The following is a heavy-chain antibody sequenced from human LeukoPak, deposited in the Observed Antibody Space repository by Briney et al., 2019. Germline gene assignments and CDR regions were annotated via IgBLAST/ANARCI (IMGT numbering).Heavy chain of an antibody. D-gene: IGHD3-10*02. CDR1: GFTFSSYS. J-gene: IGHJ6*03. CDR2: ISSSSSTI. CDR3: ARETTHYDVRDGYPAPSQYYYYMDV. Sequence: PGGSLRLSCAASGFTFSSYSMNWDRQAPGKGLEWVSYISSSSSTIYYADSVKGRFTISRDHAKNSLYLQMNSLRAEDTAVYYCARETTHYDVRDGYPAPSQYYYYMDVWGKGTTVIVSS. V-gene: IGHV3-48*01.